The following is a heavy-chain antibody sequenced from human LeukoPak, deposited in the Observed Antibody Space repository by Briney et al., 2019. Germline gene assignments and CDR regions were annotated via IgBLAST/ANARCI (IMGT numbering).Heavy chain of an antibody. Sequence: PSETLSLTCAVSSDSIITNDWWNWVRQSPGKGLEWIGEIHQGGTTHYSPSLKSRITMSMGKSKNQISLRLNSVTAADTAVYYCATQGSFRNEYWGQGTLVSVSS. D-gene: IGHD2-15*01. CDR3: ATQGSFRNEY. V-gene: IGHV4-4*02. CDR2: IHQGGTT. CDR1: SDSIITNDW. J-gene: IGHJ4*02.